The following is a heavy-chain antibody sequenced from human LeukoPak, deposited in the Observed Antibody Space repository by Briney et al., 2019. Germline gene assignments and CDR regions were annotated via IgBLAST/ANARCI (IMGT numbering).Heavy chain of an antibody. J-gene: IGHJ3*01. Sequence: ASVKVSCNASGYTFTTYYISWVRQAPGQGLEWMGWISAYNGNTNYAQKFQGRVTMTTDTSTSTAYMELSCLRSDDTAVYYCAREEGAPIAAANVWGLGTMVTVSS. CDR3: AREEGAPIAAANV. CDR1: GYTFTTYY. V-gene: IGHV1-18*01. CDR2: ISAYNGNT. D-gene: IGHD6-13*01.